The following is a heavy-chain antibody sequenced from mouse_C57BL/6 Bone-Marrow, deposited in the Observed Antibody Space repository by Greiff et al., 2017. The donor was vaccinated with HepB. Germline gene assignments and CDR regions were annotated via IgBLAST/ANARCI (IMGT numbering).Heavy chain of an antibody. CDR1: GYAFSSSW. V-gene: IGHV1-82*01. CDR3: ARPYYGNYGPYDMEY. D-gene: IGHD2-10*01. CDR2: IYPGDGDT. Sequence: QVQLKESGPELVKPGASVKISCKASGYAFSSSWMNWVKQRPGKGLEWIGRIYPGDGDTNYNGKFKGKATLTADKSSSTVYMQLSSLTSEDSAVYYCARPYYGNYGPYDMEYWGQGTSVTVSS. J-gene: IGHJ4*01.